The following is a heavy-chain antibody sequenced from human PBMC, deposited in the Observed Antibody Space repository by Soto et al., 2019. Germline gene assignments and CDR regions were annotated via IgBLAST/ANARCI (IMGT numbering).Heavy chain of an antibody. CDR3: ARGSQYYYDGSGPLDC. J-gene: IGHJ4*02. CDR2: ISYDGSNK. CDR1: GFTFSTYT. V-gene: IGHV3-30-3*01. D-gene: IGHD3-22*01. Sequence: QVQLVESGGGVVQPGGSLRLSCAASGFTFSTYTIHWVHQAPGKGLEWVALISYDGSNKYYADSVKGRFTISRDNSKNTLYLQMNSLRAGDTAVYFCARGSQYYYDGSGPLDCWGQGTLVTVSS.